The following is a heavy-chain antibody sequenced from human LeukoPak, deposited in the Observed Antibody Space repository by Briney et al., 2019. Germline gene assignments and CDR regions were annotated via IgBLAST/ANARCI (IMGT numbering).Heavy chain of an antibody. CDR1: GGTFSGYA. CDR2: IIPIFGTA. CDR3: ARERDYWSEAWFDP. D-gene: IGHD1-1*01. J-gene: IGHJ5*02. V-gene: IGHV1-69*05. Sequence: SVKVSCKASGGTFSGYAISWGRQAPGQGLEWMGRIIPIFGTANYAQKFQGRVTITTDESTSTAYMELSSLRSEDTAVYYCARERDYWSEAWFDPWGQGTLVTVSS.